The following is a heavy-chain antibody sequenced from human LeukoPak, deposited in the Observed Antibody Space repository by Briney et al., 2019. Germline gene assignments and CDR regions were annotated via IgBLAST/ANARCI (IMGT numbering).Heavy chain of an antibody. Sequence: GGSLRLSCAASGFTFSSYGMHWVRQAPGKGLEWVAFIRYDGSNKYYADSVKGRFTISRDNSKNTLYLQMKSLRAEDTAVYYCAKEVIVVVIGESDAFDIWGQGTMVTVSS. V-gene: IGHV3-30*02. CDR1: GFTFSSYG. CDR3: AKEVIVVVIGESDAFDI. D-gene: IGHD2-21*01. J-gene: IGHJ3*02. CDR2: IRYDGSNK.